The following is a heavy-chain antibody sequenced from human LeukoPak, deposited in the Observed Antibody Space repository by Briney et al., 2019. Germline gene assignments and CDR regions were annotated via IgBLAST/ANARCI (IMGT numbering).Heavy chain of an antibody. Sequence: GGSLRLSCAASGFTFSSYWMSWVRQAPGKGLEWVANIKQDGSEKYYVDSVKGRFTISRDNAKNSLYLQMNSLRAEDTAVYYCARDQEPIMVRGVIISYYGMDVWGQGTTVTVSS. CDR3: ARDQEPIMVRGVIISYYGMDV. CDR1: GFTFSSYW. V-gene: IGHV3-7*01. D-gene: IGHD3-10*01. CDR2: IKQDGSEK. J-gene: IGHJ6*02.